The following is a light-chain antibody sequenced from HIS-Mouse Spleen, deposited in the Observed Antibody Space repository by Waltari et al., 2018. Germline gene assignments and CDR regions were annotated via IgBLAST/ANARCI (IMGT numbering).Light chain of an antibody. V-gene: IGLV3-10*01. J-gene: IGLJ2*01. CDR3: YSTDSSGNHRV. CDR1: ALPKKY. CDR2: EDS. Sequence: SYELTQPPSVSVSPGQTARITCSGDALPKKYAYWYQKKSGQAPVRVIYEDSKRPSGIPARFSGSSSGTMATLTISGAQVEDEADYYCYSTDSSGNHRVFGGGTKLTVL.